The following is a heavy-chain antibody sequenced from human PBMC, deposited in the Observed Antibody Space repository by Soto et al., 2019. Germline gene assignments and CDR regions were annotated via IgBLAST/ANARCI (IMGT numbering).Heavy chain of an antibody. Sequence: QVQLVQSGAEVKKPGASVKVSCKASGYTFTSYAMHWVRQAPGQRLEWMGWINAGNGNTKYSQKFQGRVTITRDTAASTAYMELSSLRSEDTAVYYGAREEVDSSSWYDYYYYMDVWGKGTTVTVSS. CDR1: GYTFTSYA. J-gene: IGHJ6*03. CDR2: INAGNGNT. V-gene: IGHV1-3*01. D-gene: IGHD6-13*01. CDR3: AREEVDSSSWYDYYYYMDV.